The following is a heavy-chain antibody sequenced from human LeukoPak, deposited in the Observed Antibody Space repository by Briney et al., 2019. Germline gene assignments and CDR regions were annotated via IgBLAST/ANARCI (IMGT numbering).Heavy chain of an antibody. V-gene: IGHV3-23*01. CDR3: ASPATYYYDSSGPNWFDY. J-gene: IGHJ4*02. D-gene: IGHD3-22*01. CDR2: ISGRGDTT. Sequence: GGSLRLSCAGSGFTFSNYGMTWVRQAPGKGLEWVSAISGRGDTTRYGESVKGRFTISRDNSKNTLYLQMNSLRAEDTAVYYCASPATYYYDSSGPNWFDYWGQGTLVTVSS. CDR1: GFTFSNYG.